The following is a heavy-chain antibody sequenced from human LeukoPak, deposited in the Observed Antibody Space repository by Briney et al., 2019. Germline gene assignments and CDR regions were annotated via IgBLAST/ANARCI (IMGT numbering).Heavy chain of an antibody. D-gene: IGHD3-22*01. Sequence: GGSLRLSCAASGFTFSSYGMHWVRQAPGKGLEWVAVISYDGSNKYYTDSVKGRFIISRDNSKNTLFLQMNSLRAEDTAVYYCAKVPYYYDSSGPADYWGQGTLVTVSS. CDR2: ISYDGSNK. J-gene: IGHJ4*02. CDR1: GFTFSSYG. CDR3: AKVPYYYDSSGPADY. V-gene: IGHV3-30*18.